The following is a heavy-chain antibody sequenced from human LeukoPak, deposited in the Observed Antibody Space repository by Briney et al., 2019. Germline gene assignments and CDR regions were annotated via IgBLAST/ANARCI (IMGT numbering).Heavy chain of an antibody. CDR3: ARDHQVSYFDY. J-gene: IGHJ4*02. D-gene: IGHD6-6*01. V-gene: IGHV3-23*01. Sequence: GGSLRLSCAASGFTFSSYAMSWVRQAPGKGLEWASAISGNGGSTYYADSVKGRFTISRDNSKNTLYLQMNSLRADDTAVYYCARDHQVSYFDYWGQGTLVTVSS. CDR1: GFTFSSYA. CDR2: ISGNGGST.